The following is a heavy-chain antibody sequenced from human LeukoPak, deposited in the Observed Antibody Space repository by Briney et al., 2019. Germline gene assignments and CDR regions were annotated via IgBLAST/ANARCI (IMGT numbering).Heavy chain of an antibody. CDR3: ARDSARDYGATYWYFDL. CDR2: ISSIPSTV. CDR1: GFTVSSNY. Sequence: GGSLRLSCAASGFTVSSNYMSWVRQAPGKGLEWVSYISSIPSTVYYADSVKGRFTVSRDNAENSLYLQMNSLRDEDTAVYYCARDSARDYGATYWYFDLWGRGTLVTISA. V-gene: IGHV3-48*02. J-gene: IGHJ2*01. D-gene: IGHD4-17*01.